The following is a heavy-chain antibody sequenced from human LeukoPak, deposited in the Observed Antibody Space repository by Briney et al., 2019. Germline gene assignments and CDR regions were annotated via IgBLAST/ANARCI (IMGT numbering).Heavy chain of an antibody. Sequence: GGSLRLSCAASGFXFSSYGMHWVRQAPGKGLEWVAVIWYDGSNKYYADSVKGRFTISRDNSKNTLYLQMNSLRAEDTAVYYCASGLEWELPRYLVGDAFDIWGQGTMVTVSS. D-gene: IGHD1-26*01. V-gene: IGHV3-33*01. CDR3: ASGLEWELPRYLVGDAFDI. J-gene: IGHJ3*02. CDR2: IWYDGSNK. CDR1: GFXFSSYG.